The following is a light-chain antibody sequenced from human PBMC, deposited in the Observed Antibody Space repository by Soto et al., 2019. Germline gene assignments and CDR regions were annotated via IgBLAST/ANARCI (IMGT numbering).Light chain of an antibody. CDR2: QDT. J-gene: IGLJ2*01. V-gene: IGLV3-1*01. CDR3: QAWDSSSVV. Sequence: YELTQPPSVSVSPGQTATITCSGDKLGDKYACWYQQKPGQSPVLVIYQDTKRPSGIPERFSGSNSGNTATLTISGTQAMDEADYYCQAWDSSSVVFGGGTKLTVL. CDR1: KLGDKY.